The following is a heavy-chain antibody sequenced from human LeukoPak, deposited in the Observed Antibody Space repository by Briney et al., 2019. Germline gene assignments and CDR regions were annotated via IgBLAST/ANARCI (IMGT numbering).Heavy chain of an antibody. V-gene: IGHV1-18*01. Sequence: ASVKVSCKASGYTFTSYGISWVRQAPGQGLEWMGWISAYNGNTNYAQKLQGRVTMTTDTSTSTAYMELRSLRSDDTAVYYCARAYSSSWYWNWFDPWGQGTLVTVSS. D-gene: IGHD6-13*01. J-gene: IGHJ5*02. CDR1: GYTFTSYG. CDR2: ISAYNGNT. CDR3: ARAYSSSWYWNWFDP.